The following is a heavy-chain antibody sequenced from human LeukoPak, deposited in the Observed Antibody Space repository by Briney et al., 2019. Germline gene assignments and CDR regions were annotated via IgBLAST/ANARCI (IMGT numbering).Heavy chain of an antibody. D-gene: IGHD3-10*01. CDR1: GYTLTSYY. J-gene: IGHJ4*02. V-gene: IGHV1-46*01. Sequence: ASVKVSCKASGYTLTSYYMHWVRQAPGQGLEWMGIINPSGGSTSYAQKFQGRVTMTRDMSTSTVYMELSSLRSEDTAVYYCAKARPGIYLPTDYWGQGTLVTVSS. CDR2: INPSGGST. CDR3: AKARPGIYLPTDY.